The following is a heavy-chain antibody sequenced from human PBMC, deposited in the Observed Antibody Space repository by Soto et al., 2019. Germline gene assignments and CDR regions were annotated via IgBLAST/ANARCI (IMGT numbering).Heavy chain of an antibody. J-gene: IGHJ4*02. CDR3: AKDLDCSGGSCYSNF. CDR2: VSSGSSYI. CDR1: GFTFSLYA. Sequence: GGALRLCCAASGFTFSLYAMIWVRQAPGKGLEWVSSVSSGSSYIYSADSLKGRFTISRDNSKNTLYLQMNSLRAEDTAVYYCAKDLDCSGGSCYSNFWAQGTPVTVSA. V-gene: IGHV3-21*01. D-gene: IGHD2-15*01.